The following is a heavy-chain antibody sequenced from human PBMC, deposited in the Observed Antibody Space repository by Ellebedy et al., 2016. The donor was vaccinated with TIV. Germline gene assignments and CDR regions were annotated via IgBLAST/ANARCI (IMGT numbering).Heavy chain of an antibody. CDR1: GFTFSSYA. J-gene: IGHJ3*02. CDR2: ISGSGGST. CDR3: VKDRPDCGGDCYDAFEI. V-gene: IGHV3-23*01. Sequence: GESLKISCAASGFTFSSYAMNWVRQAPGKGLEWVSVISGSGGSTYYADSVKGRFTISRDNSKNTLYLQMNSLRAEDTAVYYCVKDRPDCGGDCYDAFEIWGQGTMVTVSS. D-gene: IGHD2-21*01.